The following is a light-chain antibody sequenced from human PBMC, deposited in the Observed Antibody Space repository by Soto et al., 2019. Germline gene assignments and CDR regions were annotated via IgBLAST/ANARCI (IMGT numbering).Light chain of an antibody. CDR2: DVN. J-gene: IGLJ1*01. V-gene: IGLV2-14*03. CDR1: SSDIGAFTF. Sequence: QSALTQPASGSGSPGQSITISCTGTSSDIGAFTFVSWYQQHPGKVPKLMIFDVNRRPSGVSDRFSGSKSGNTASLTISGLQAEVEGDYYCSSYTTSSTHVFGRGTTVTVL. CDR3: SSYTTSSTHV.